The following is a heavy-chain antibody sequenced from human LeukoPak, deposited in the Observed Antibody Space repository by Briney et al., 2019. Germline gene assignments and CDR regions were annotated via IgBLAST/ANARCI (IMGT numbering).Heavy chain of an antibody. J-gene: IGHJ4*02. CDR1: GYTFTGYY. CDR2: INPNSGGT. D-gene: IGHD5-18*01. CDR3: ARGSYTASHRRVYYFDY. V-gene: IGHV1-2*02. Sequence: ASVKVSCKASGYTFTGYYMHWVRQAPGQGLEWMGWINPNSGGTNYAQKFQGRVTMTRDTSISTAYRELSRLRSDDTAVYYCARGSYTASHRRVYYFDYWGQGTLVTVSS.